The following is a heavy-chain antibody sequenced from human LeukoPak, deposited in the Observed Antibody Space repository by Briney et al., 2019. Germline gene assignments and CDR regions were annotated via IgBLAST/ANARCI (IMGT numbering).Heavy chain of an antibody. Sequence: PGGSLRLSCAASGFTFSSYAMSWVRQAPGKGLEWVSAISGSGGSTYYADSVKGRFTISGDNSKNTLYLQMNNLRAEDTAVYYCAKDDSYDSSGYYWDDAFDIWGQGTMVTVSS. J-gene: IGHJ3*02. CDR2: ISGSGGST. CDR3: AKDDSYDSSGYYWDDAFDI. CDR1: GFTFSSYA. D-gene: IGHD3-22*01. V-gene: IGHV3-23*01.